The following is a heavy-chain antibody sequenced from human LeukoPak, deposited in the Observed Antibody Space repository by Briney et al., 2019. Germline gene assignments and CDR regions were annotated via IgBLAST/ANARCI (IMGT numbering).Heavy chain of an antibody. D-gene: IGHD1-7*01. CDR2: ISSSGSTI. J-gene: IGHJ5*02. CDR3: ARSLGAGTTSNWFDP. CDR1: GFTFSDYY. Sequence: GGSLRLSCAASGFTFSDYYMSWIRQAPGKGLEWVSYISSSGSTIYYADSVKGRFTISRDNAKNSLYLQMNSLRAEDTAVYYCARSLGAGTTSNWFDPWGQGTLVTVSS. V-gene: IGHV3-11*04.